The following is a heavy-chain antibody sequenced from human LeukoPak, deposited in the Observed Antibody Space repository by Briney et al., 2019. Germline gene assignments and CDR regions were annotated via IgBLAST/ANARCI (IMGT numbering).Heavy chain of an antibody. V-gene: IGHV3-30*02. D-gene: IGHD3-3*01. CDR3: AKDRGYDFWSGLLDY. CDR2: IRYDGSNK. Sequence: GGSPRLSCAASGFTFSSYGMHWVRQAPGKGLEWVAFIRYDGSNKYYADSVKGRFTISRDNSKNTLYLQMNSLRAEDTAVYYCAKDRGYDFWSGLLDYWGQGTLVTVSS. J-gene: IGHJ4*02. CDR1: GFTFSSYG.